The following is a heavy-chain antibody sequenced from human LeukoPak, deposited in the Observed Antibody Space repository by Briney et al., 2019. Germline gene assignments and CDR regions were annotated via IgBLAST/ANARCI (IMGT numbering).Heavy chain of an antibody. CDR1: GFTFSSYS. V-gene: IGHV3-21*01. J-gene: IGHJ6*02. CDR2: ISSSSSYI. CDR3: ARDSYYYDSSGYPYYYGMDV. Sequence: GGSLRLSCAASGFTFSSYSMNWVRQAPGKGLEWVSSISSSSSYIYHADSVKGRFTISRDNAKNSLYLQMNSLRAEDTAVYYCARDSYYYDSSGYPYYYGMDVWGQGTTVTVSS. D-gene: IGHD3-22*01.